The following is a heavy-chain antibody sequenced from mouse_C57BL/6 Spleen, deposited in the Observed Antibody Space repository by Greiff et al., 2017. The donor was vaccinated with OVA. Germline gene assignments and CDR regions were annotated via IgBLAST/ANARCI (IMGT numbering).Heavy chain of an antibody. V-gene: IGHV5-4*03. J-gene: IGHJ2*01. CDR1: GFTFSSYA. CDR3: ARVYSNYYFDY. D-gene: IGHD2-5*01. CDR2: ISDGGSYT. Sequence: EVKLMESGGGLVKPGGSLKLSCAASGFTFSSYAMSWVRQTPEKRLEWVATISDGGSYTYYPDNVKGRFTISRDNAKNNLYLQMSHLKSEDTAMYYCARVYSNYYFDYWGQGTTLTVSS.